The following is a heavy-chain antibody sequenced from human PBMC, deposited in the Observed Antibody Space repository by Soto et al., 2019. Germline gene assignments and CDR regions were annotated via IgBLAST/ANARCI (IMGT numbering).Heavy chain of an antibody. V-gene: IGHV4-59*05. CDR3: ARSLLRGHWYFDF. CDR1: GGSFNNYY. J-gene: IGHJ2*01. CDR2: FSYTETT. Sequence: SETLSLTCAVYGGSFNNYYWSWVRQPPGERLEWIGSFSYTETTYYNPSLKSAVTISVDTSKNQLSLNLSSVTAADTAVYYCARSLLRGHWYFDFWGRGTLVTVSS. D-gene: IGHD3-10*01.